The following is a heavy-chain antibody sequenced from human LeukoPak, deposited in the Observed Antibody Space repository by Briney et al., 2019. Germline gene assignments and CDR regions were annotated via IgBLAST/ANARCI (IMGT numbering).Heavy chain of an antibody. CDR2: TYAGGST. V-gene: IGHV4-61*02. CDR1: GGSINSGNYY. J-gene: IGHJ4*02. CDR3: ARNTGDYYSYYFDS. Sequence: SETLSLTCTVSGGSINSGNYYWSWIRQPAGKGLEWVGRTYAGGSTNYSPSLKSRVIISVDPSKNQFSLKLSSVTAADTAVYYCARNTGDYYSYYFDSWGQGSLVTVSS. D-gene: IGHD2-21*01.